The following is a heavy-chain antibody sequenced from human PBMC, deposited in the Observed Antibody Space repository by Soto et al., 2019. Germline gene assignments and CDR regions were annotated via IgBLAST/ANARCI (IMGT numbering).Heavy chain of an antibody. V-gene: IGHV4-39*01. CDR2: SYYSGST. Sequence: QLQLQESGPGLVKPSETLSLTCTVSGGSISSSSYYWGWIRQPPGKGLEWIGSSYYSGSTYYNPSLKIRVTISVDTSKNQFSLKLSSVTAADTAVYYWARHRGPMVRGVISNWFDPWGQGTLVTVSS. D-gene: IGHD3-10*01. CDR3: ARHRGPMVRGVISNWFDP. J-gene: IGHJ5*02. CDR1: GGSISSSSYY.